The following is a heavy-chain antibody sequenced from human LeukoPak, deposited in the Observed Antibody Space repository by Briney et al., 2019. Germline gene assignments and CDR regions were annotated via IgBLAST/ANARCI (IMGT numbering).Heavy chain of an antibody. V-gene: IGHV1-69*06. Sequence: SVKVSCKASGYTFTSYGISWVRQAPGQGLEWMGGIIPIFGTANYSQKFQGRVTITADKSTSTAYMELSSLRSEDTAVYYCARGGYYYYYMDVWGKGTTVTVSS. CDR2: IIPIFGTA. J-gene: IGHJ6*03. CDR3: ARGGYYYYYMDV. CDR1: GYTFTSYG.